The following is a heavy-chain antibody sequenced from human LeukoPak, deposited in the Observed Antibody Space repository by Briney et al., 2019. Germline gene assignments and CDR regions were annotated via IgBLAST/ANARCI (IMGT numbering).Heavy chain of an antibody. CDR1: GYTFTGYY. D-gene: IGHD6-19*01. CDR3: ARVGDSSGYYYYYMDV. V-gene: IGHV1-46*01. CDR2: IGGST. Sequence: ASVKVSCKASGYTFTGYYIHWVRQAPGQGLEWMGIIGGSTNYAQKFQGRVTITADKSTSTAYMELSSLRSEDTAVYYCARVGDSSGYYYYYMDVWGKGTTVTVSS. J-gene: IGHJ6*03.